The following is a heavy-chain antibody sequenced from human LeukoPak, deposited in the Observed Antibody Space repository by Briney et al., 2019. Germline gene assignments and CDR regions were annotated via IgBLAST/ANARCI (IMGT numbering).Heavy chain of an antibody. V-gene: IGHV4-39*01. D-gene: IGHD1-26*01. J-gene: IGHJ4*02. CDR2: FYYSGNT. CDR1: GDSISSHSYF. Sequence: PSETLSLTCTVSGDSISSHSYFWGWIRQPPGKGPEWIGSFYYSGNTYYNPSLRGRVTISGDTSKRQFSLKLSSVTAADTAVYYCSRLLGGSFYFDYSGPRALVTVSS. CDR3: SRLLGGSFYFDY.